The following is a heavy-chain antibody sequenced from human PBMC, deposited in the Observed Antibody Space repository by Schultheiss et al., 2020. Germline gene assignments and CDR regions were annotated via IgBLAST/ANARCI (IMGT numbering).Heavy chain of an antibody. CDR3: ARDVTNYYDSSGTY. Sequence: SQTLSLTCAVSGYSISSGYYWGWIRQPPGKGLEWIGSIYYSGSTYYNPSLKSRVTISVDTSKNQFSLKLSSVTAADTAVYYCARDVTNYYDSSGTYWGQGTLVTVSS. V-gene: IGHV4-38-2*02. CDR2: IYYSGST. CDR1: GYSISSGYY. J-gene: IGHJ4*02. D-gene: IGHD3-22*01.